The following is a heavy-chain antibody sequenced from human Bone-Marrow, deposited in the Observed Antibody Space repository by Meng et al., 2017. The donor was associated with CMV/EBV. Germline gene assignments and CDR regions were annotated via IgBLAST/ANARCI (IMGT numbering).Heavy chain of an antibody. J-gene: IGHJ6*02. V-gene: IGHV1-46*01. CDR3: ATDRKQLVGYYYYGMDV. CDR2: INPSGGST. D-gene: IGHD6-6*01. Sequence: ASVKVSCKASGGTFSSYAISWVRQAPGQGLEWMGIINPSGGSTSYAQKFQGRVTMTRDTSTSTVYMELSSLRSEDTAVYYCATDRKQLVGYYYYGMDVWGQGTTVTVSS. CDR1: GGTFSSYA.